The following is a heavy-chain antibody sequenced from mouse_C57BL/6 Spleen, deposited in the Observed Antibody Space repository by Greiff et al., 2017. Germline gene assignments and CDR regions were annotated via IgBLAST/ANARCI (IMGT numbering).Heavy chain of an antibody. CDR2: IWSDGST. V-gene: IGHV2-6-1*01. Sequence: VQVVESGPGLVAPSQSLSITCTVSGFSLTSYGVHWVRQPPGKGLEWLVVIWSDGSTTYNSALKSRLSISKDNSKSQVFLKMNSLQTDDTAMYYCARQRVYGYDGGYARDYWGQGTSVTVSS. D-gene: IGHD2-2*01. CDR3: ARQRVYGYDGGYARDY. J-gene: IGHJ4*01. CDR1: GFSLTSYG.